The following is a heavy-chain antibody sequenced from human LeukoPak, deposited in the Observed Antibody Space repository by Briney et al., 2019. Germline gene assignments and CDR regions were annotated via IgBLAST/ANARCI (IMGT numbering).Heavy chain of an antibody. CDR1: GGSISGSY. J-gene: IGHJ3*01. CDR2: MYYSGRT. D-gene: IGHD3-22*01. CDR3: ARLLDYDNSGDPDTFDL. Sequence: PSETLSLTCTVSGGSISGSYWSCIRQPPGRGLEWIAFMYYSGRTKHNPSLQSRVIISLDTSMNNLALHLRSVTAADTAVYYCARLLDYDNSGDPDTFDLWGQGRMVTVSS. V-gene: IGHV4-59*13.